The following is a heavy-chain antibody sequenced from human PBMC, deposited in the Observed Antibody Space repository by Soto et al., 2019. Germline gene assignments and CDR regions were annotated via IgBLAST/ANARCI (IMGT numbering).Heavy chain of an antibody. CDR1: GGSISTGGYY. D-gene: IGHD3-10*01. CDR3: ARGRSGTLLDN. J-gene: IGHJ4*02. CDR2: IYYSGST. Sequence: QVQLQESGPGLVKPSQTLSLTCTVSGGSISTGGYYWTWIRQHPGKGMEWIGYIYYSGSTYYNPSHKRRVTISVDTTKNQSSLKLSSVTAADTAVYYCARGRSGTLLDNWGQGTLVTVSS. V-gene: IGHV4-31*03.